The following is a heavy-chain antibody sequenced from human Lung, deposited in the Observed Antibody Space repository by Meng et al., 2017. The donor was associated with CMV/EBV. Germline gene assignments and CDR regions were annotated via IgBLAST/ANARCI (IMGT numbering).Heavy chain of an antibody. J-gene: IGHJ4*02. CDR1: GGSISTYY. D-gene: IGHD3-16*02. Sequence: HVQLHESGPGLVNPSETLSRPCAVSGGSISTYYWSWIRQPPGKGLEWIGNNYYSGSTNYNPSLASRVTISVDSSKNQFSLKLSSVTAADTAVYYCARHQNGGTYPLDYWGQGTLVTVSS. CDR3: ARHQNGGTYPLDY. CDR2: NYYSGST. V-gene: IGHV4-59*08.